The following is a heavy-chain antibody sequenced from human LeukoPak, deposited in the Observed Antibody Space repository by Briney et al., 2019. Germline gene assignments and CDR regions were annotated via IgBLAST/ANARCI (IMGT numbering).Heavy chain of an antibody. CDR1: GGSISSSNW. D-gene: IGHD3-10*01. CDR2: IYHSGST. V-gene: IGHV4-4*02. CDR3: ARDFRADYYGSGSRTSKNTNYYYYYYMDV. J-gene: IGHJ6*03. Sequence: SGTLSLTCAVSGGSISSSNWWSWVRQPPGKGLEWIGEIYHSGSTNYNPSLKSRVTISVDKSKNQFSLKLSSVTAADTAVYYCARDFRADYYGSGSRTSKNTNYYYYYYMDVWGKGTTVTVSS.